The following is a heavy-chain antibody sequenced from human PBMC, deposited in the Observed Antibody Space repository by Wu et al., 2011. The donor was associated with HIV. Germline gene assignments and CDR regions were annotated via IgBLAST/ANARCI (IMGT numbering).Heavy chain of an antibody. CDR3: AREGSMAAAGMSWFDP. CDR1: GYIFTNYD. CDR2: MNPNSGRS. V-gene: IGHV1-8*02. Sequence: VQSGAEVKKPGASVKVSCKASGYIFTNYDINWVRQAAGQGLEWLGWMNPNSGRSGYAQKFQDRVTLTSDNSINTAYMELSSLQSEDTAIYYCAREGSMAAAGMSWFDPWGQGSLVIVSS. J-gene: IGHJ5*02. D-gene: IGHD6-13*01.